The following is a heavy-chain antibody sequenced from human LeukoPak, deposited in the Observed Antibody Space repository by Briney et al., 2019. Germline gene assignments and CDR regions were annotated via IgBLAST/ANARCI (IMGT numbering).Heavy chain of an antibody. V-gene: IGHV4-39*01. J-gene: IGHJ4*02. CDR1: GGSISSSSYY. CDR3: ASRAGYSSSWYGGQPFDY. Sequence: PSETLSLTCTVSGGSISSSSYYWGWIRQPPGKGLEWIGSIYYSGSSYYNPSLKSRVTISVDTSKNQFSLKLSSVTAADTAVYYCASRAGYSSSWYGGQPFDYWGQGTLVTVSS. CDR2: IYYSGSS. D-gene: IGHD6-13*01.